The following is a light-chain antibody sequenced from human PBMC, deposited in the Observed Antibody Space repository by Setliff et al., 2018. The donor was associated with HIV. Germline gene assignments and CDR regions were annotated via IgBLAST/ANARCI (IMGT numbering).Light chain of an antibody. Sequence: QSVLTQPASLSGSPGQSITIPCTGNSTDSGDYHFISWFQQHPGQAPKLLVYDVSDRPSGISDRFSGSKSGNTASLTISGLQADDEADYYCCSYTSSLTYVFGTGTKVTVL. CDR2: DVS. J-gene: IGLJ1*01. CDR1: STDSGDYHF. CDR3: CSYTSSLTYV. V-gene: IGLV2-14*01.